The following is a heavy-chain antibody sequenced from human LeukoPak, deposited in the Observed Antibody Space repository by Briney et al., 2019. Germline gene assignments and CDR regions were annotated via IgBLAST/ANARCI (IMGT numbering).Heavy chain of an antibody. V-gene: IGHV4-4*07. Sequence: SETLSLTCTVSGGSISSYYWSWIRQPAGKGLEWIGRIYTSGRTNYSPSLKSRVTMSVDTSKNQFSLKLNSVTAADTAVYYCARDGYSYGSFDYWGRGTLVTVSS. CDR2: IYTSGRT. J-gene: IGHJ4*02. CDR3: ARDGYSYGSFDY. CDR1: GGSISSYY. D-gene: IGHD5-18*01.